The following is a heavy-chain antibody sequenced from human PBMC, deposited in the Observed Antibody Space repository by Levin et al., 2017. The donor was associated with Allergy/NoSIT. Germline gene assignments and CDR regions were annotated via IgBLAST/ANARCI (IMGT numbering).Heavy chain of an antibody. V-gene: IGHV2-70*04. D-gene: IGHD2-8*01. CDR3: ARIRGGSNGGWFDP. Sequence: QTLSLTCTFSGFSLSTSGMRVSWIRQPPGKALEWLARIDWDDDKFYSTSLKTRLTISKDTSKNQVVLTMTNMDPVDTATYYCARIRGGSNGGWFDPWGQGTLVTVSS. CDR2: IDWDDDK. CDR1: GFSLSTSGMR. J-gene: IGHJ5*02.